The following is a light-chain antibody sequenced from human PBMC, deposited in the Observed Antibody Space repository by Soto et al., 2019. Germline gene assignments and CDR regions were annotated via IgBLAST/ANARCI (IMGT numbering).Light chain of an antibody. CDR3: QQYGSSYPWT. CDR2: EAS. J-gene: IGKJ1*01. CDR1: QSVNNF. Sequence: EIVLTQSPATLSLSPGERATLSCRASQSVNNFLAWYQQRPGQAPRLLMYEASNRATGVPDRFSGSVSGTDFTLTITRLEPEDFAVYYCQQYGSSYPWTFGQGTKVDIK. V-gene: IGKV3-20*01.